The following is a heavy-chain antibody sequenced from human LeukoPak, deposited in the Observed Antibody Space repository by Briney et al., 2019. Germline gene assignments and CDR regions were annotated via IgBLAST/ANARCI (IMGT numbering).Heavy chain of an antibody. CDR1: GFTFTSSA. D-gene: IGHD5-18*01. V-gene: IGHV1-58*01. CDR3: AVADTADDAFDI. Sequence: GTSVKVSCKASGFTFTSSAVQWVRQARGQRLEWIGWIVVGSGNTNYAQKFQERVTITRDMSTSTAYMELSSLRSEDTAVYYCAVADTADDAFDIWGQGTMVTVSS. CDR2: IVVGSGNT. J-gene: IGHJ3*02.